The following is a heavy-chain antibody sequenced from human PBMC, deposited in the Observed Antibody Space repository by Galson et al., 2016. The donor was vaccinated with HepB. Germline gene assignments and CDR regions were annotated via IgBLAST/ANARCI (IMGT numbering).Heavy chain of an antibody. CDR1: GFKFSNLW. J-gene: IGHJ3*01. CDR2: ISSDGSFT. CDR3: TRQEVTSYSDAFDL. V-gene: IGHV3-74*03. Sequence: LRLSCAASGFKFSNLWMHWVRHVPGKGLLWVSRISSDGSFTTYADSVKGRFTVSRDNMRNTLFLKMDDLRAEDTATYFCTRQEVTSYSDAFDLWGQGTRVAVSS. D-gene: IGHD2-21*01.